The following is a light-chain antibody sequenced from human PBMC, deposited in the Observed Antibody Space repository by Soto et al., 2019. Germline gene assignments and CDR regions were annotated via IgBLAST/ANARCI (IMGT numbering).Light chain of an antibody. J-gene: IGKJ1*01. CDR3: QQRSIWPPWT. V-gene: IGKV3-11*01. Sequence: EIVLTQSPATLSLSPGERASLTCRASQSVSNFLAWYQHKPGRAPRLLIYDASVRATGVPARFSGSGSGTDFSLTISSIEPEDFAIYYCQQRSIWPPWTFGQGTKVELK. CDR2: DAS. CDR1: QSVSNF.